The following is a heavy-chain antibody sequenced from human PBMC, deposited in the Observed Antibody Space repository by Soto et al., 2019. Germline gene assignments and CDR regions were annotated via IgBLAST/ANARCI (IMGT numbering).Heavy chain of an antibody. V-gene: IGHV3-30-3*01. CDR2: ISYDGSNK. D-gene: IGHD6-13*01. J-gene: IGHJ6*02. CDR1: GFTCSSYA. Sequence: PGGSLRLSWAAAGFTCSSYARHWVRQAPGKGLEWVAVISYDGSNKYYADSVKGRFTISRDNSKNTLYLQMNSLRAEDTAVYYCARDEGPGYSSSWYLYYYGMDVWGQGTTVTVSS. CDR3: ARDEGPGYSSSWYLYYYGMDV.